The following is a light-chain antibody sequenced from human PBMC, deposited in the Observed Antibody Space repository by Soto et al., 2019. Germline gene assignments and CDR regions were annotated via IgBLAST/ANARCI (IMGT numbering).Light chain of an antibody. J-gene: IGLJ2*01. CDR2: DVS. CDR1: SSDVGGYNY. CDR3: SSYTSSSTLV. V-gene: IGLV2-14*01. Sequence: QSALTQPASVSGSPGPSITISCTGTSSDVGGYNYVSWYQQHPGKAPKVMIYDVSNRPSGVSNRSSGSMSGNTACLTISGLPAEYGANYHCSSYTSSSTLVFGGGTKLTLL.